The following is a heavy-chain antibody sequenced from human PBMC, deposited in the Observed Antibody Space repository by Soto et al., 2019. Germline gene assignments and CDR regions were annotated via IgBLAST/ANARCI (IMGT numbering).Heavy chain of an antibody. CDR2: ISSSGSTI. D-gene: IGHD2-15*01. J-gene: IGHJ4*02. V-gene: IGHV3-11*01. Sequence: QVQLVESGGGLVKPGGSLRLSCAASGFTFSDYYMSWLRQAPGKGLEWVSYISSSGSTIYYADSVKGRFTISRDNAKNPLYQQMNSLRAEDTAVYYCARTSSYCSGGSCYGFDYWGQGTLVTVSS. CDR3: ARTSSYCSGGSCYGFDY. CDR1: GFTFSDYY.